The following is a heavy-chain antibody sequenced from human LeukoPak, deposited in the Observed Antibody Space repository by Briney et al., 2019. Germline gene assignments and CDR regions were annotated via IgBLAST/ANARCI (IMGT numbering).Heavy chain of an antibody. CDR3: AVSSSWYHPVADY. D-gene: IGHD6-13*01. CDR1: GFTFDNYV. J-gene: IGHJ4*02. V-gene: IGHV3-23*01. Sequence: GSLRLSCAASGFTFDNYVMTWARQAPGKGVGWVSGISSSGSSTYYADSVKGRFTISRDNSKNTLYLQMNSLRVEDTAVYYCAVSSSWYHPVADYWGQGTLVTVSS. CDR2: ISSSGSST.